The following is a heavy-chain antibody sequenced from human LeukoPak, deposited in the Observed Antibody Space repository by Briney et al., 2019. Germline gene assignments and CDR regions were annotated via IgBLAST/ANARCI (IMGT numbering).Heavy chain of an antibody. CDR1: GFTFSSHS. V-gene: IGHV3-48*02. J-gene: IGHJ4*02. D-gene: IGHD3-10*01. CDR3: ARDRGYYYDY. Sequence: GGSLRLSCAASGFTFSSHSMNWVRQAPGKGLEWVSYISTSSTTIYYADSVRGRFTISRDNAKNSLYLQMNSLRDEDTAVYYCARDRGYYYDYWGQGTLVTVSS. CDR2: ISTSSTTI.